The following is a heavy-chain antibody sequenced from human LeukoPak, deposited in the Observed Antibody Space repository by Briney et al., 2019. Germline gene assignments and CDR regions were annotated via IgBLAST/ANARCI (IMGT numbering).Heavy chain of an antibody. CDR3: ARGTSAGSYSPFDY. CDR2: INHSGST. CDR1: GGSFSGYY. J-gene: IGHJ4*02. V-gene: IGHV4-34*01. Sequence: SETLSLTCAVYGGSFSGYYWSWIRQPPGKGLEWIGEINHSGSTNYNPSLKSRVTISVDTSKTQFSLKLSSVTAADTAVYYCARGTSAGSYSPFDYWGQGTLVTVSS. D-gene: IGHD1-26*01.